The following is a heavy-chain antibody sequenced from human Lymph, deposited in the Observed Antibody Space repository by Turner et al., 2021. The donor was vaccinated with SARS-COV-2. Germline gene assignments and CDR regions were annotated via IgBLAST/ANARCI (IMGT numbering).Heavy chain of an antibody. V-gene: IGHV1-69*04. J-gene: IGHJ5*02. D-gene: IGHD1-26*01. CDR3: ARGRLDSFGGGYYSWFDP. CDR1: GGTFSSYA. Sequence: QVQLVQSGAEVKKPGSSVKVPCRASGGTFSSYAINWVRQAPGQGLGWMGRIIPILGIANYGQEFQGRVTITADKSTSTAYMELSSLRSEDTAVYYCARGRLDSFGGGYYSWFDPWGQGTLVTVSS. CDR2: IIPILGIA.